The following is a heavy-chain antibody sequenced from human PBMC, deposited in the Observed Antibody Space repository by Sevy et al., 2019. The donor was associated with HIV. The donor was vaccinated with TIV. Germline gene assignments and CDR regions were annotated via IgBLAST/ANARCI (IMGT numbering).Heavy chain of an antibody. Sequence: GGSLRLSCAASGLTFSSYAMSWVRQAPGKGLEWVSSISGSGGSTYYADSVKGRFTISRDNSKNTLYLQMNSLRAEDTAVYYCAKAPSIAAAGPRGDYFDYWGQGTLVTVSS. V-gene: IGHV3-23*01. CDR3: AKAPSIAAAGPRGDYFDY. CDR1: GLTFSSYA. CDR2: ISGSGGST. D-gene: IGHD6-13*01. J-gene: IGHJ4*02.